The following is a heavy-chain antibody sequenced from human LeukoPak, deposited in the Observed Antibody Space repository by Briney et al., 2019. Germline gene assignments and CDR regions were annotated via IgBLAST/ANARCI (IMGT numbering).Heavy chain of an antibody. CDR2: INSDGSST. Sequence: GGSLRLSCAASGFTFSSYWMHWVRHAPGKGLVWVSRINSDGSSTSYADSVKGRFTISRDNAKNTLYLQMNSLRAEDTAVYYCARVVNIITMVRGVTSGAVGMDVWGQGTTVTVSS. CDR1: GFTFSSYW. J-gene: IGHJ6*02. V-gene: IGHV3-74*01. CDR3: ARVVNIITMVRGVTSGAVGMDV. D-gene: IGHD3-10*01.